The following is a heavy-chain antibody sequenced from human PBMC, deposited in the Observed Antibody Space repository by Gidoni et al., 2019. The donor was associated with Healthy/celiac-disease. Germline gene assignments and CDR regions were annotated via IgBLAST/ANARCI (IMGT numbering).Heavy chain of an antibody. D-gene: IGHD5-12*01. CDR2: IKSKTDGGTT. CDR1: GFTFSNAW. Sequence: EVQLVESGGGLVKPGGSLRLSCAASGFTFSNAWMSWVRQAPGKGREWGGRIKSKTDGGTTDYAAPVKGRFTISRDDSKNTLYLQMNSLKTEDTAVYYCTTDLGQWLRLDHYYGMDVWGQGTTVTVSS. CDR3: TTDLGQWLRLDHYYGMDV. J-gene: IGHJ6*02. V-gene: IGHV3-15*01.